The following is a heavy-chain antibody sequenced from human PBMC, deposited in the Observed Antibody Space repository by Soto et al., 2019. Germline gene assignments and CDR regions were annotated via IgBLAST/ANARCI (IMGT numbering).Heavy chain of an antibody. D-gene: IGHD3-22*01. CDR1: GYSFTTYW. CDR2: IYPDDSDT. CDR3: ARPAGSGYYPSDY. V-gene: IGHV5-51*01. Sequence: GDSLKISCKASGYSFTTYWIGWVRQMPGKGLEWMGIIYPDDSDTRYSPSFQGQVTISADKSISTAYLQWSSLKASDTAMYYCARPAGSGYYPSDYRGKGTLVTVSS. J-gene: IGHJ4*02.